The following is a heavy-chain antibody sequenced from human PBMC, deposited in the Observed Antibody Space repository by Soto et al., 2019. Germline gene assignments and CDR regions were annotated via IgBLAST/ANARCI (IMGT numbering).Heavy chain of an antibody. Sequence: PGGSLRLSCAASGFTFSSYGMHWVRQAPGKGLEWVAVISYDGSNKYYADSVKGRFTISRDNSKNTLYLQMNSLRAEDTAVYYCAKLPGAYYYYGMDVWGQGTTVTV. J-gene: IGHJ6*02. CDR1: GFTFSSYG. D-gene: IGHD4-17*01. CDR3: AKLPGAYYYYGMDV. CDR2: ISYDGSNK. V-gene: IGHV3-30*18.